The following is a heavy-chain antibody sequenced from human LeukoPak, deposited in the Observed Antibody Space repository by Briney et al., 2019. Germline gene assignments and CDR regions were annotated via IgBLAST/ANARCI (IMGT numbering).Heavy chain of an antibody. CDR3: ARHDYGGNSGDY. J-gene: IGHJ4*02. CDR1: GFTFSSYS. V-gene: IGHV3-48*02. Sequence: TGGSLRLSCAASGFTFSSYSMNWVRQAPGKGLEWVSYIGTSSSTIYYADSVKGRFTISRDNAKNSLYLQMSSLGDEDTAVYYCARHDYGGNSGDYWGQGTLVTVSS. D-gene: IGHD4-23*01. CDR2: IGTSSSTI.